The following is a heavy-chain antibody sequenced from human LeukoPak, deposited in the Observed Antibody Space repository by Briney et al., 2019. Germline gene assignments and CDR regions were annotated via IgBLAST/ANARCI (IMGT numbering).Heavy chain of an antibody. Sequence: SETLSLTCAVYGGSFSGYYWSWIRQPPGKGLEWIGEINHSGSTNYNPSLKSRVTISVDTSKNQFSLKLSSVTAADTAVYYCAREGDRSGFDAFDIWGQGTMVTVSS. D-gene: IGHD3-22*01. CDR2: INHSGST. CDR3: AREGDRSGFDAFDI. V-gene: IGHV4-34*01. J-gene: IGHJ3*02. CDR1: GGSFSGYY.